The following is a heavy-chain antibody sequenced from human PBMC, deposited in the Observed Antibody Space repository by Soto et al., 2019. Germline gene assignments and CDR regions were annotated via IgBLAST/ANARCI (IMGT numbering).Heavy chain of an antibody. V-gene: IGHV3-74*01. J-gene: IGHJ4*02. CDR1: GFTFSSEW. D-gene: IGHD1-1*01. Sequence: GGSLRLSCAASGFTFSSEWMHWVRQAPGKGLVWVSRINSDGSGTSYADSVKGRFTISRDNAKNTLYLQVNSLRAEDTAVYYCARERGNWNSEVYFDYWGQGSQVTVSS. CDR3: ARERGNWNSEVYFDY. CDR2: INSDGSGT.